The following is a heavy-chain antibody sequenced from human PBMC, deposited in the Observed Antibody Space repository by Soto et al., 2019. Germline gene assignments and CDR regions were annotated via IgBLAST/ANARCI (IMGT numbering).Heavy chain of an antibody. CDR1: GGTFCSYA. V-gene: IGHV1-69*13. J-gene: IGHJ4*02. D-gene: IGHD2-15*01. Sequence: SSVKVSCKASGGTFCSYAISWVRQAPGQGIEWVGGVIPIFGTANYAQKFQCKVTITADESTSTASMELSSLRSEDTAVYYCAREPSRPGGSSGEGYWGQGPLVTVSS. CDR3: AREPSRPGGSSGEGY. CDR2: VIPIFGTA.